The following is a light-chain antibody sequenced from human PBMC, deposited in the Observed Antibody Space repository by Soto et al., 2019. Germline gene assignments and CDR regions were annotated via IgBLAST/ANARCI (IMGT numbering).Light chain of an antibody. Sequence: QSVLTQPPSASGTPGQRVTISCSVSNSNIGSNYVSWYQQLPGTAPKLLIYKNNQRPSRVPDRFSGSKSGTSASLAISGLRSEDEADYYCAAWDDTVSGLFGGGTKVTVL. CDR3: AAWDDTVSGL. CDR1: NSNIGSNY. V-gene: IGLV1-47*01. J-gene: IGLJ2*01. CDR2: KNN.